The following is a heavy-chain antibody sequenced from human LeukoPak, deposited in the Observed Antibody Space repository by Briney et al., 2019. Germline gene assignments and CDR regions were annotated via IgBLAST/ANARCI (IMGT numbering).Heavy chain of an antibody. Sequence: SETLSLTCTVSGGSISSYYWSWIRQPPGKGLEWIGYIYYSGSTNYNPSLKSRVTMSVDTSKNQFSLKLSSVTAADTAVYYCARDGSRARFFDYWGQGTLVTVSS. CDR2: IYYSGST. V-gene: IGHV4-59*01. D-gene: IGHD5/OR15-5a*01. J-gene: IGHJ4*02. CDR1: GGSISSYY. CDR3: ARDGSRARFFDY.